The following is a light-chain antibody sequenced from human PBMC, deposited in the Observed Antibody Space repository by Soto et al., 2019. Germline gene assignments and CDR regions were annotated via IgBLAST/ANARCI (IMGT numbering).Light chain of an antibody. V-gene: IGKV1D-17*01. CDR2: AAS. J-gene: IGKJ4*01. Sequence: NIQMTQSPSAMSASVGDRVTITCRARQGISNYLAWFQQKPGKVPKHLIYAASSLQSGVPSRFSGSGSGTEFTLTISSLQPEDFATYYCLQHNSYPPLTVGGGTKVEIK. CDR1: QGISNY. CDR3: LQHNSYPPLT.